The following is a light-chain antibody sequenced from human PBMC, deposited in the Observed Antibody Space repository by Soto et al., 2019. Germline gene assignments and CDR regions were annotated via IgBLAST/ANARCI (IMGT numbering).Light chain of an antibody. CDR1: QSVFYSSNNKNY. J-gene: IGKJ3*01. CDR2: WAS. V-gene: IGKV4-1*01. Sequence: DIVMTQSPDSLAVSLGERATINCKSSQSVFYSSNNKNYLAWYQQKPGQPPRLLIYWASTRESGVPARFSGSGSGTDFTLTISSLQAEDVAVYYCQQYYNTPLTFGPGTKVDIK. CDR3: QQYYNTPLT.